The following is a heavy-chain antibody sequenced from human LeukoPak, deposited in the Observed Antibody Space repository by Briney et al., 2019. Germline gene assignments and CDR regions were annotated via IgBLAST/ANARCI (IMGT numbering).Heavy chain of an antibody. CDR1: GFTFSSYG. D-gene: IGHD4-17*01. CDR2: IWYDGSNK. J-gene: IGHJ3*02. CDR3: ARGWTGTTYDAFDM. Sequence: GGSLRLSCAASGFTFSSYGMHWVRQAPGKGLEWVAVIWYDGSNKYYADSVKGRFTISRENAKNSLYLQMNSLGAGDTAVYYCARGWTGTTYDAFDMWGQGTLVTVSS. V-gene: IGHV3-33*01.